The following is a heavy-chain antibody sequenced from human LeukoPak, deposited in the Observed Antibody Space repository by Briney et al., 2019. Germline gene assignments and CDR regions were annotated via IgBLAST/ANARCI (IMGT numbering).Heavy chain of an antibody. CDR3: ARDCSSTSCYTPFDY. V-gene: IGHV1-18*01. Sequence: ASVKVSCTASGYTFTSYGISWVRQAPGQGLEWMGWISAYKGNTNYAQKLQGRVTMTTDTSTSTAYMELRSLRSDDTAVYYCARDCSSTSCYTPFDYWGQGTLVTVSS. J-gene: IGHJ4*02. CDR2: ISAYKGNT. D-gene: IGHD2-2*02. CDR1: GYTFTSYG.